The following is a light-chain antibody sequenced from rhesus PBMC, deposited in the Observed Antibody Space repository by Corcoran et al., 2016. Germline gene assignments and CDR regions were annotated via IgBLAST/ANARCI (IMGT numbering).Light chain of an antibody. J-gene: IGKJ4*01. V-gene: IGKV1-94*01. Sequence: DIQMTQSPSSLSASVGDRVTVTCRASQGINKELSWYHQKPGKTPTILIYAASSLPTGVSSRFRGMGSGTDYTLTLSSLQPDDVATYYCLQDCTTPLTFGGGTKVEIK. CDR3: LQDCTTPLT. CDR1: QGINKE. CDR2: AAS.